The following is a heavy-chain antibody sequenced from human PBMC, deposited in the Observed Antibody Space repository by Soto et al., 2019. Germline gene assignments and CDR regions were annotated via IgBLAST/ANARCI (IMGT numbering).Heavy chain of an antibody. CDR3: AREKYRAGWYYFDY. Sequence: SETLSLTCTVSGGSISSSSYYWGWIRQPPGKGLEWIGNIYYSGSTYYNPSLKSRVTISVDTSKNQFSLKLSSVTAEDTAVYFCAREKYRAGWYYFDYWGQGALVTVSS. CDR2: IYYSGST. CDR1: GGSISSSSYY. J-gene: IGHJ4*02. D-gene: IGHD6-19*01. V-gene: IGHV4-39*02.